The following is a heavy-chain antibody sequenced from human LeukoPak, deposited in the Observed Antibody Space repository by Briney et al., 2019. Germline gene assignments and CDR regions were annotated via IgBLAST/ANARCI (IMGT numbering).Heavy chain of an antibody. CDR2: IHYSGTT. V-gene: IGHV4-39*07. CDR1: GGSISSSSYY. J-gene: IGHJ4*02. D-gene: IGHD5-24*01. CDR3: ARGPQMATIEHFDY. Sequence: SETLSLTCTVSGGSISSSSYYWGWIRQPPGKGLEWIGSIHYSGTTYYNPSLKSRVTISVDTSKNQCSLKVSSVTAADTAVYYCARGPQMATIEHFDYWGQGTLVTVSS.